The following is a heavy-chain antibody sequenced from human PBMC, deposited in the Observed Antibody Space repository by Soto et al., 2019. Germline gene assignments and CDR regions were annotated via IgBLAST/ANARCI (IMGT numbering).Heavy chain of an antibody. CDR1: GDTFTSYY. J-gene: IGHJ5*02. D-gene: IGHD1-1*01. CDR2: INPHGGST. CDR3: AKNETTRPWFDT. Sequence: ASVKVSCKAPGDTFTSYYLNWVRQAPGQGLEWMGVINPHGGSTKYAQKFQGRITMTRDTSRSTVYMELSSLRSVVAADTAMYYCAKNETTRPWFDTWGQGTLVTVSS. V-gene: IGHV1-46*01.